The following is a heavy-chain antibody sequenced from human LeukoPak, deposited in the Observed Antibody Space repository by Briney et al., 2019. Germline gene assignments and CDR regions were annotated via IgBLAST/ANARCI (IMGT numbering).Heavy chain of an antibody. J-gene: IGHJ3*02. Sequence: PSETLSLTCTVSGGSISSYYWSWIRQPAGKGLEWIGRIYTSGSTNYNPSLKSRVTMSVDTSKNQFSLKLSSVTAADTAVYYRARDTGLGFYDYTDAFDIWGQGTMVTVSS. CDR3: ARDTGLGFYDYTDAFDI. CDR1: GGSISSYY. V-gene: IGHV4-4*07. D-gene: IGHD4-11*01. CDR2: IYTSGST.